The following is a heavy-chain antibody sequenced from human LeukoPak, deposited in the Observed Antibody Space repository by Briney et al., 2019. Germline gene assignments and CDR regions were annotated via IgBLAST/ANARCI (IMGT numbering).Heavy chain of an antibody. J-gene: IGHJ4*02. V-gene: IGHV1/OR15-1*01. Sequence: ASVKVSCKASGYIFTDYYMHWVRQAPGQELGWMGRINPNSGGTNYAQKFQGRVTMTRDTSISTAYTELSSLRSEDTAVYYCASPVAVAGTHFDYWGQGTLVTVSS. CDR2: INPNSGGT. CDR1: GYIFTDYY. D-gene: IGHD6-19*01. CDR3: ASPVAVAGTHFDY.